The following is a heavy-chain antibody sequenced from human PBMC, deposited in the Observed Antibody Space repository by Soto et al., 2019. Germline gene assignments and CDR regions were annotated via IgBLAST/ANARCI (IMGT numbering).Heavy chain of an antibody. V-gene: IGHV3-21*01. J-gene: IGHJ6*01. CDR1: GFTFSSYS. CDR3: ARDWAYGSGYGMDV. D-gene: IGHD3-10*01. Sequence: EVQLVESGGGLVKPGGSLRLSCAASGFTFSSYSMNWVRQAPGKGLEWVASISSSRSYIYYADSVKGRFTISRDNAKNSLYLEMNRLRAEDTAVYYWARDWAYGSGYGMDVWGQGTTVTVSS. CDR2: ISSSRSYI.